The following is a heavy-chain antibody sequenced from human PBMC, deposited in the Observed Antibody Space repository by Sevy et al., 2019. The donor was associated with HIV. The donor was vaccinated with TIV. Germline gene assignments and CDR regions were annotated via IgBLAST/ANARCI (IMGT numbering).Heavy chain of an antibody. Sequence: GGSLRLSCAASGFTFSSYAMSWVRQAPGKGLEWVSSISSSGGSTYYADSVKGRFTISRDNSNNILDLQMNSLRADDTAVYYCAKEDTSGFYWGQGTLVTVSS. J-gene: IGHJ4*02. CDR2: ISSSGGST. V-gene: IGHV3-23*01. CDR1: GFTFSSYA. D-gene: IGHD3-22*01. CDR3: AKEDTSGFY.